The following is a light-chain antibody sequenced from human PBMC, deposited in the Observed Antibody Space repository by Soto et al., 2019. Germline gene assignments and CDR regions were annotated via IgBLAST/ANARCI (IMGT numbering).Light chain of an antibody. V-gene: IGLV2-14*01. J-gene: IGLJ1*01. Sequence: QSALTQPASVSGPPGQSITISCTGTSSDVGGYNYVSWYQLHPGKASKLMVYEVSYRPSGVSSRFSGSKSANTAPLTISGLQAEDEADYYCSSYASSTAYVLGTGTKVTVL. CDR2: EVS. CDR3: SSYASSTAYV. CDR1: SSDVGGYNY.